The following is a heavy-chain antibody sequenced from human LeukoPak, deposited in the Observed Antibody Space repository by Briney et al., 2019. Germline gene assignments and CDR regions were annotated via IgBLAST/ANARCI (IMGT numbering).Heavy chain of an antibody. J-gene: IGHJ4*02. CDR3: ASRAGYTGSWSAFDY. Sequence: GGSLRLSCAASGFTFSSYSMNWVRQAPGKGLEWVSSISSSSSYIYYADSVKGRFTISRDNAKNSLYLQMNSLRAEDTAVYYCASRAGYTGSWSAFDYWGQGTLVTVSS. D-gene: IGHD6-13*01. V-gene: IGHV3-21*01. CDR2: ISSSSSYI. CDR1: GFTFSSYS.